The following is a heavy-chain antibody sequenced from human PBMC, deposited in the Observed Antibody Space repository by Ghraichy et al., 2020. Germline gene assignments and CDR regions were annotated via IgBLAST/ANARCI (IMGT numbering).Heavy chain of an antibody. CDR3: AKSGHTQWLAATYFDY. J-gene: IGHJ4*02. Sequence: GGSLRLSCAASGFTFSSYTMTWVRQAPGKGLEWVSIITGSGANTKYIDSVQGRFTISRDNSKNTLYLQMSSLRADDTAVYYCAKSGHTQWLAATYFDYWGQGARVTVSS. CDR2: ITGSGANT. CDR1: GFTFSSYT. V-gene: IGHV3-23*01. D-gene: IGHD6-19*01.